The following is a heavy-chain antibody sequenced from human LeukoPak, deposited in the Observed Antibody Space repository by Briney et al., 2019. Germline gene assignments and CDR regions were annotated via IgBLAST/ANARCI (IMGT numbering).Heavy chain of an antibody. CDR3: ATSKGAMAHIDY. V-gene: IGHV1-18*01. CDR1: GYTLTELS. D-gene: IGHD5-18*01. Sequence: ASVKVSCKVSGYTLTELSMHWVRQAPGKGLEWMGWISAYNGNTNYAQKLQGRVTMTTDTSTSTAYMELRSLRSDDTAVYYCATSKGAMAHIDYWGQGTLVTVSS. J-gene: IGHJ4*02. CDR2: ISAYNGNT.